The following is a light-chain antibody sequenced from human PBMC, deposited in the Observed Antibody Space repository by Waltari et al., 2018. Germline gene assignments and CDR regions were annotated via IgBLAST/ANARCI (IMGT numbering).Light chain of an antibody. CDR3: QRGGHGIWV. Sequence: QRPEHGPGYVIEVNSDGSHSKGDAIPDLFSGCSSGTERYCTISSLQSEDEADYYCQRGGHGIWVFGGGTKLTVL. V-gene: IGLV4-69*01. CDR2: VNSDGSH. J-gene: IGLJ3*02.